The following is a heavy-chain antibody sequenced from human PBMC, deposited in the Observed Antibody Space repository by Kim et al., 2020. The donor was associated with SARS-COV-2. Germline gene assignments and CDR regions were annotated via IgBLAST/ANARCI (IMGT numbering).Heavy chain of an antibody. D-gene: IGHD2-2*01. J-gene: IGHJ5*02. Sequence: GGSLRLSCAASGFTFDDYAMHWVRQAPGKGLEWVSLISGDGGSTYYADSVKGRFTISRDNSKNSLYLQMNSLRTEDTALYYCAKVQYQLLWPPVSPRDNWFDPWGQGTLVTVSS. CDR1: GFTFDDYA. V-gene: IGHV3-43*02. CDR2: ISGDGGST. CDR3: AKVQYQLLWPPVSPRDNWFDP.